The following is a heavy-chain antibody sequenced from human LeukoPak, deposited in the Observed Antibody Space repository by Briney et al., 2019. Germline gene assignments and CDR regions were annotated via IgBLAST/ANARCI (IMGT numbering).Heavy chain of an antibody. CDR2: IWHDGSVE. V-gene: IGHV3-33*06. Sequence: GGSLRLSCAASGFMLNRLGMQWVRQAPGEGLEWVAMIWHDGSVEEYADSVKGRFTISRDNSQNTLYLQMNSLRDDDTAVYYCAKEGDQFRGYLDAWGKGTTVTVSS. CDR3: AKEGDQFRGYLDA. D-gene: IGHD3-16*01. CDR1: GFMLNRLG. J-gene: IGHJ6*03.